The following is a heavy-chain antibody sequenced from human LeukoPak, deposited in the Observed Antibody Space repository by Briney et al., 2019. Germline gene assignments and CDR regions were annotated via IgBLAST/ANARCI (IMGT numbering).Heavy chain of an antibody. J-gene: IGHJ3*02. D-gene: IGHD3-22*01. CDR2: IQHSGGT. CDR3: ASPMTLVLRGLAGIDAFI. CDR1: GVSISSGGYY. Sequence: PSQTLSLTCTVSGVSISSGGYYWSWIRQPPGKGLEWIGHIQHSGGTYYSPSLRSRVTMSLDRSKNQFSLNLSSATAADTAVYYCASPMTLVLRGLAGIDAFIWGQGTMVTVSS. V-gene: IGHV4-30-2*01.